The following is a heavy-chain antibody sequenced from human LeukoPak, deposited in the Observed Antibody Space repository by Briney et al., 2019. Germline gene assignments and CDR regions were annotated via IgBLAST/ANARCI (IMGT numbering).Heavy chain of an antibody. Sequence: SETLSLTCTVSGGSISSYYWSWIRQPPGKGLEWIGYTYYSGSTNYNPSLKSRVTISVDTSKNQFSLKLSSVTAADTAVYYCARVGSGVADYWGQGTLVTVSS. V-gene: IGHV4-59*01. J-gene: IGHJ4*02. CDR3: ARVGSGVADY. D-gene: IGHD6-19*01. CDR1: GGSISSYY. CDR2: TYYSGST.